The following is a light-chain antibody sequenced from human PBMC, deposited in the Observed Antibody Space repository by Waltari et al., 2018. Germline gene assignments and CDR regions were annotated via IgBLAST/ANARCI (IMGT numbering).Light chain of an antibody. J-gene: IGLJ1*01. CDR2: DVT. Sequence: QSALTQPASVSGSPGQSITISCAGTSSDVGAFNYVSWYQQYPGKAPKLVIYDVTKRPSGISNRFSGSKSGNTASLTISGLQAEDEADYYCMSYPARGPFGTGTKVTVL. V-gene: IGLV2-14*01. CDR3: MSYPARGP. CDR1: SSDVGAFNY.